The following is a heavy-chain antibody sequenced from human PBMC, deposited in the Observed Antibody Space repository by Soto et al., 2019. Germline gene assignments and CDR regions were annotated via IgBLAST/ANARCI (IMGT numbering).Heavy chain of an antibody. V-gene: IGHV3-21*01. CDR3: ARDRDCSSTSCYSNGMDV. CDR1: GFTFSSYS. D-gene: IGHD2-2*01. Sequence: GGSLRLSCAASGFTFSSYSMNWVRQAPGKGLEWVSSISSSSSYIYYADSVKGRFTISRDNAKNSLYLQMNSLRAEDTAVYYCARDRDCSSTSCYSNGMDVWGQGTTVTV. J-gene: IGHJ6*02. CDR2: ISSSSSYI.